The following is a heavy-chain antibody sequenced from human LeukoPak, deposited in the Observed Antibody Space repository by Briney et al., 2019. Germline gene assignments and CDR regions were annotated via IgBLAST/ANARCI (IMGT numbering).Heavy chain of an antibody. CDR1: GGTFISYA. Sequence: GASVKVSCKASGGTFISYAISWVRQAPGQGLEWMGGIIPIFGTANYAQKFQGRGTITADESTSTAYMELSSLRSEDTAVYYCARSLAYCGGDCYFDYWGQGTLVTVSS. D-gene: IGHD2-21*02. V-gene: IGHV1-69*13. J-gene: IGHJ4*02. CDR2: IIPIFGTA. CDR3: ARSLAYCGGDCYFDY.